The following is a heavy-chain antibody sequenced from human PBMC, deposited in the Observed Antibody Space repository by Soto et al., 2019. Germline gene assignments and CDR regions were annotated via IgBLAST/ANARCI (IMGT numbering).Heavy chain of an antibody. V-gene: IGHV3-23*01. J-gene: IGHJ3*02. CDR3: AKCLQAYWNYDAHHI. CDR2: ITASGGTT. CDR1: GLTFSTYS. D-gene: IGHD1-7*01. Sequence: GWSLRLSCAASGLTFSTYSMTWVRQAPGKGLEWVAHITASGGTTYYADSVKGRFTISRGTSRNTLYLQMNGLRAEDTALYYCAKCLQAYWNYDAHHIWGQGTMVTASS.